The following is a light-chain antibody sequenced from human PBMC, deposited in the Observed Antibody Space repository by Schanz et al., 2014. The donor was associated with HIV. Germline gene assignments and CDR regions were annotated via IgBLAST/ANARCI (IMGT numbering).Light chain of an antibody. CDR1: QSILSSSNNKNY. V-gene: IGKV4-1*01. CDR3: QQSHNYPYT. CDR2: WAS. J-gene: IGKJ2*01. Sequence: DIVMTQSPDSLAVSLGERATVNCKSSQSILSSSNNKNYLAWFQQKPGQPPKLLIYWASTRESGVPDRFSGSVSGTEFTLTINSLQPDDFATYFCQQSHNYPYTFGQGTKLE.